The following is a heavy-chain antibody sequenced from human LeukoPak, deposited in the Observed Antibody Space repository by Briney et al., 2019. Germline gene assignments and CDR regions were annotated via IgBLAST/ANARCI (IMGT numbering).Heavy chain of an antibody. V-gene: IGHV3-23*01. CDR3: ANPAATARPITHFAY. CDR1: GLTFSSYA. CDR2: ISGSGGST. D-gene: IGHD1-20*01. Sequence: GRCLRLSLSASGLTFSSYAISSGRQAPGNWLGWVIAISGSGGSTYYADSVKGRFTISRDNSKNPLYLQMNRPRTRATAVYYGANPAATARPITHFAYWGQGTLVTVSS. J-gene: IGHJ4*02.